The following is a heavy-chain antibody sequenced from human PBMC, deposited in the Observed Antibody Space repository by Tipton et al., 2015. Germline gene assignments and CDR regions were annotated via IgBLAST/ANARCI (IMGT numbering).Heavy chain of an antibody. D-gene: IGHD1-26*01. J-gene: IGHJ6*02. Sequence: QSGAEVKKPESSVKVSCKASGGTFSDYAISWIRQAPGRGLEWVGGIIPFFGMTNYAQTFQGRVTITADESTSTAYMELNSLRVADTAVYYCARGHSGSYRTRGMDVWGQGTTVTVSS. CDR1: GGTFSDYA. CDR3: ARGHSGSYRTRGMDV. CDR2: IIPFFGMT. V-gene: IGHV1-69*01.